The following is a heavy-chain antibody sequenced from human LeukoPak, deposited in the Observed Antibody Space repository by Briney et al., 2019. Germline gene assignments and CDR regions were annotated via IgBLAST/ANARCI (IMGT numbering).Heavy chain of an antibody. CDR3: AKDRTYGGNSQMGVDY. CDR2: ISYDGSNK. V-gene: IGHV3-30*18. D-gene: IGHD4-23*01. J-gene: IGHJ4*02. CDR1: GFTFSSYG. Sequence: GRSLRLSCAASGFTFSSYGMHWVRQAPGKGLEWVAVISYDGSNKYYADSVKGRFTISRDNSKNTLYLQMNSLRAEDTAVYCCAKDRTYGGNSQMGVDYWGQGTLVTVSS.